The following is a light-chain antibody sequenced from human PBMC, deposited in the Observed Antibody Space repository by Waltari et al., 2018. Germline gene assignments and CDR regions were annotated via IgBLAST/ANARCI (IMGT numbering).Light chain of an antibody. CDR3: QKYVNLPAT. V-gene: IGKV3-20*01. Sequence: EIVLTQSPGTLSLSPGERATLSCRASQSVGRYLAWYQQKPGQAPRLLIYDASTRATGIPDRFSGSGSGTDFSLTISRLESEDFAVYYCQKYVNLPATFGQGTKVESK. J-gene: IGKJ1*01. CDR1: QSVGRY. CDR2: DAS.